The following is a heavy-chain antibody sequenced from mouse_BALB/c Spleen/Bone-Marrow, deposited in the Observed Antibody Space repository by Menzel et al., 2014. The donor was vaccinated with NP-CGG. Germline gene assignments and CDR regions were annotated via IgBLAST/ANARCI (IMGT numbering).Heavy chain of an antibody. J-gene: IGHJ4*01. V-gene: IGHV1-62-2*01. Sequence: VQLQQSGAELVKPGASVKLSCKASGYTFTEYIIHWIKQRSGQGLEWIGWFFPGSGCIKYNEKFRDKATLTADKSSSTVYMELNRLTSEVSAVYFCARHEDLDIRRRLGAMDYWGQGTSVTVSS. CDR2: FFPGSGCI. D-gene: IGHD2-12*01. CDR1: GYTFTEYI. CDR3: ARHEDLDIRRRLGAMDY.